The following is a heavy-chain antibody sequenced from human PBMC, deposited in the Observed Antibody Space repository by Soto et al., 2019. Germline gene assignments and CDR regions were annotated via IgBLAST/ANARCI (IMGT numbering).Heavy chain of an antibody. CDR2: ISSSGSTI. Sequence: QVQLAESGGDLVKPGGSLRLTCAASGFVFSDFYMSWIRQAPGKGLEWVSYISSSGSTIHYADSVRGRFTISRDNAKKSLYLQMNSLRVEDTAVYYCARDTLPTDFGRGWDVWGQGTTVIVSS. J-gene: IGHJ6*02. CDR3: ARDTLPTDFGRGWDV. V-gene: IGHV3-11*01. D-gene: IGHD4-17*01. CDR1: GFVFSDFY.